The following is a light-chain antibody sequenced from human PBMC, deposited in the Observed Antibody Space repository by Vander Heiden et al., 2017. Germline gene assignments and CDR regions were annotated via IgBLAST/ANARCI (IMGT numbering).Light chain of an antibody. CDR3: QQYYTTPYT. CDR1: QSVLYSTNNNNY. J-gene: IGKJ2*01. CDR2: WAS. Sequence: IVMTQSPDSLPVSLGERATINCKSSQSVLYSTNNNNYLAWYQQKPGQPPNLLIYWASTRVSGVPDRFSGSGSGTVFTLTISSLQAEDVAVYYCQQYYTTPYTFGQGTKLEIK. V-gene: IGKV4-1*01.